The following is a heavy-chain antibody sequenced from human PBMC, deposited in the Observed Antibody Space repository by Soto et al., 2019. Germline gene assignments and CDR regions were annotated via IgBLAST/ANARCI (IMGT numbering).Heavy chain of an antibody. CDR2: ISGSADST. D-gene: IGHD3-22*01. V-gene: IGHV3-23*01. CDR3: ARTFYSESGGYYY. Sequence: EVQLLESGGGLLQPGGALRLSCAASGFTFNTYVMTWVRQAPGKGLEWVSSISGSADSTFYADSVTGRFTVSRDTSKNTLYLQMNNLRADDTAEYYCARTFYSESGGYYYWGQGALVTVSS. CDR1: GFTFNTYV. J-gene: IGHJ4*02.